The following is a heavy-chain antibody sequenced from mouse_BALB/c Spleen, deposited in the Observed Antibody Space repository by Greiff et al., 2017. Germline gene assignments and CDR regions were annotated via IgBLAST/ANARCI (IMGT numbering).Heavy chain of an antibody. V-gene: IGHV1S26*01. Sequence: QVQLQQSGAELMKPGASVKISCKASGYTFTSYWMHWVKQRPGQGLEWIGYINPSTGYTEYNQKFKDKATLTADKSSSTAYMQLSSLTSEDSAVYYCARLRPDYYAMDYWGQGTSVTVSS. J-gene: IGHJ4*01. CDR3: ARLRPDYYAMDY. D-gene: IGHD2-12*01. CDR1: GYTFTSYW. CDR2: INPSTGYT.